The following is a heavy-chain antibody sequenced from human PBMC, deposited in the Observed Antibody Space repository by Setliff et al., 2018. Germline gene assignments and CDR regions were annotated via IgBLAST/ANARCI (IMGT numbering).Heavy chain of an antibody. CDR2: ISDTALGI. Sequence: SLRLSCAASGFTFNTYAMSWVRQPPGKGLEWVSSISDTALGIYYADSVRGRFTISRDNSKKTLYLQMSSLRAEDTAVYYCVKDVVGYSSTWPKRDYFDYWGQGTLVTVSS. CDR3: VKDVVGYSSTWPKRDYFDY. V-gene: IGHV3-23*01. J-gene: IGHJ4*02. CDR1: GFTFNTYA. D-gene: IGHD6-13*01.